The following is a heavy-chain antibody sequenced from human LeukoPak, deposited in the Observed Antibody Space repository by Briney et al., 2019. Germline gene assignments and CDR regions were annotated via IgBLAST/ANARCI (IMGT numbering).Heavy chain of an antibody. J-gene: IGHJ4*02. CDR1: GGSISSYY. CDR3: ARVKMATIAPPYFDY. Sequence: SETLSLTCTVSGGSISSYYWSWIRQPPGKGLEWIGYIYYSGSTNYNPSLRSRVTISVDTSKNQFSLKLTSVTAADTAVYYCARVKMATIAPPYFDYWGQGTLVTVSS. D-gene: IGHD5-24*01. V-gene: IGHV4-59*01. CDR2: IYYSGST.